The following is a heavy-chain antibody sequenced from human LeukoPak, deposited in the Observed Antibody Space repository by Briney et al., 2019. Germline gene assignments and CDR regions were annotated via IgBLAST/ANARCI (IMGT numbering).Heavy chain of an antibody. CDR3: ARLVTGYGAYYFDY. CDR2: IHTTGST. D-gene: IGHD3-9*01. Sequence: SETLSLTCTVSGGSINSGSYYWNWIRQSAGKGLEWIGHIHTTGSTNCNPSLKSRVTTSLDTSKNQFSLKLNSVTAADTAVYYCARLVTGYGAYYFDYWGQGTLVTVSS. J-gene: IGHJ4*02. CDR1: GGSINSGSYY. V-gene: IGHV4-61*09.